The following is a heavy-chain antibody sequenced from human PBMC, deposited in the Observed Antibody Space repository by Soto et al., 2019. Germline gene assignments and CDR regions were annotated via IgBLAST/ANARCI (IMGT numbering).Heavy chain of an antibody. Sequence: PSETLSLTCTVSGGSISSYYWSWIRQPPGKGLEWIGYIYYSGSTNYNPSLKSRVTISVDTSKNQFSLKLSSVTAADTAVYYCASTDDGFEQQYMDVWGKGTTVTVSS. CDR1: GGSISSYY. J-gene: IGHJ6*03. D-gene: IGHD1-1*01. CDR2: IYYSGST. V-gene: IGHV4-59*01. CDR3: ASTDDGFEQQYMDV.